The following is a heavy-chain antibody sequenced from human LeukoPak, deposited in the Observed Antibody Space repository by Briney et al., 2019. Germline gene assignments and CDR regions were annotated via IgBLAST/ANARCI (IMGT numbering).Heavy chain of an antibody. CDR1: GGSFSSYY. V-gene: IGHV4-59*01. CDR3: ARAVYYYYYMDV. CDR2: IYYTGST. Sequence: SETLSLTCTVSGGSFSSYYWSWIRQPPGKGLEWIGYIYYTGSTNYNPSLKSRVTISLDTSKNQFSLKLGSVTAADTAVYYCARAVYYYYYMDVWGKGTTVTVSS. J-gene: IGHJ6*03.